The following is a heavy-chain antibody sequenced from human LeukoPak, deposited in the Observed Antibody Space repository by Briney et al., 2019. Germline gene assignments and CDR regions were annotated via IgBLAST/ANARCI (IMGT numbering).Heavy chain of an antibody. Sequence: SVKVSCKASGGTFSSYAISWVRQAPGQGLEWMGGIIPIFGTANYAQKFQGRVTITADKSTSTVYMELSSLRSEDTAVYYCARARHYYDSSGLDYWGQGTLVTVSS. CDR3: ARARHYYDSSGLDY. V-gene: IGHV1-69*06. CDR1: GGTFSSYA. J-gene: IGHJ4*02. D-gene: IGHD3-22*01. CDR2: IIPIFGTA.